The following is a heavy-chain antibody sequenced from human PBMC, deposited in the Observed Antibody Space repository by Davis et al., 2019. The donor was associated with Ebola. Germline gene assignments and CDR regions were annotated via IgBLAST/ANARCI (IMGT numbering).Heavy chain of an antibody. CDR3: ARDMEGSWTYWGGAFDI. CDR2: INSDGRST. CDR1: GFTFSSYW. D-gene: IGHD1-26*01. J-gene: IGHJ3*02. Sequence: HTGGSLRLSCAASGFTFSSYWMHWVRQAPGKGLVWVSRINSDGRSTSYADFVKGRFSISRDNAKNTLYLQMHSLRDEDTAVYFCARDMEGSWTYWGGAFDIWGQGTMVTVSS. V-gene: IGHV3-74*01.